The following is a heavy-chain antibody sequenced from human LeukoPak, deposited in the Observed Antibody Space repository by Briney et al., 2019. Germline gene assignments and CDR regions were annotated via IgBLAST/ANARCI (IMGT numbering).Heavy chain of an antibody. CDR1: GFTFSVYG. Sequence: GGSLRLSCAASGFTFSVYGMYWVRQAPGKGLEWVAYIQNDGRNKYYADSVKGRFTISRDKSNDTLYLQMNSLRAEDTAVYYCAKPRPRNYPQPNDYWGQGTLVTVSS. D-gene: IGHD3-16*02. CDR2: IQNDGRNK. CDR3: AKPRPRNYPQPNDY. J-gene: IGHJ4*02. V-gene: IGHV3-30*02.